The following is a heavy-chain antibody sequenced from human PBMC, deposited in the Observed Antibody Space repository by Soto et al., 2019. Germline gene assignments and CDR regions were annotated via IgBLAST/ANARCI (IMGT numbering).Heavy chain of an antibody. V-gene: IGHV1-46*02. CDR3: ARVAVGYDYADV. J-gene: IGHJ6*02. CDR1: GYTFNAFY. CDR2: INPSGDGT. D-gene: IGHD4-17*01. Sequence: SVKVSCKAFGYTFNAFYMHWVRQAPGQGLEWMGVINPSGDGTSYAQKFQGGVTMTRDTSTSTVYMALSSLRSEDTAVYYCARVAVGYDYADVWGQGTTVTVSS.